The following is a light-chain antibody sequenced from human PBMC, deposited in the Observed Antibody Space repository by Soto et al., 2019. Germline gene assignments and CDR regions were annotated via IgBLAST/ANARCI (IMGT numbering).Light chain of an antibody. CDR2: GAS. J-gene: IGKJ4*01. CDR3: QQRSNWPPALS. Sequence: EIVVTQSPATLSVSPGERATLSCRASQSVSSNLAWYQQKPDQAPRLLIYGASTRATGIPARFSGTGSGTDFTLNVSSLQSDDFATYYCQQRSNWPPALSFGGGTKVDIK. CDR1: QSVSSN. V-gene: IGKV3-15*01.